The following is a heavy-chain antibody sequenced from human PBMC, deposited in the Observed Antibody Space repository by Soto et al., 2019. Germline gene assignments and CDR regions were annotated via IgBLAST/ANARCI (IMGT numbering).Heavy chain of an antibody. CDR2: IYYSGNT. D-gene: IGHD3-10*01. V-gene: IGHV4-30-4*01. J-gene: IGHJ6*02. Sequence: ASETLSLTCTVSGGSIRSGDYYWSWIRQPPGKGLEWIGNIYYSGNTHYNPSLQSRVTISLDTSKNLFSLNLSSVTAADTAVYYCARDRYYGSGTYYNFYYGMDVWGQGTTVTVSS. CDR1: GGSIRSGDYY. CDR3: ARDRYYGSGTYYNFYYGMDV.